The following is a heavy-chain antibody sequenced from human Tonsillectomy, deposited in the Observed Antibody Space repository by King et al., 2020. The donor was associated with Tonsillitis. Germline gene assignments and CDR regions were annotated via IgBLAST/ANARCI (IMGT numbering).Heavy chain of an antibody. CDR2: ISGNGGST. D-gene: IGHD2-2*01. CDR1: RFTFSSYA. CDR3: AKEFSTCTTLDY. J-gene: IGHJ4*02. Sequence: VQLVESGGGLVQPGGSLRLSCAASRFTFSSYAMSWVRQAPGKGLEWVSAISGNGGSTYYAASVKGRFTISRENSKNTLYLQMNSLRAEDTAVYFCAKEFSTCTTLDYWGEGTLVTVSS. V-gene: IGHV3-23*04.